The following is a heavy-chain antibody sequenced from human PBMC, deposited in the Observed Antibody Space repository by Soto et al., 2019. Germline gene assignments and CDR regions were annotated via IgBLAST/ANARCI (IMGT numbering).Heavy chain of an antibody. CDR2: ISYDGSNK. CDR1: GFTFSSYA. D-gene: IGHD1-26*01. CDR3: ARDVESGSSQYYYYYYGTDV. J-gene: IGHJ6*02. V-gene: IGHV3-30-3*01. Sequence: GGSLRLSCAASGFTFSSYAMHWVRQAPGKGLEWVAVISYDGSNKYYADSVKGRFTISRDNSKNTLYLQMNSLRAEDTAVYYCARDVESGSSQYYYYYYGTDVWGQGNTVAVYS.